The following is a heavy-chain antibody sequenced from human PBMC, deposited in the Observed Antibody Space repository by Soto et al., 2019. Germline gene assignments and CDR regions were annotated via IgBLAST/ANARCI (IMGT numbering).Heavy chain of an antibody. D-gene: IGHD2-15*01. J-gene: IGHJ4*02. CDR3: AKVVVAATRHTDFDS. V-gene: IGHV4-39*02. CDR1: GGSINSNNYY. Sequence: SETLSLTCTVSGGSINSNNYYWAWIRQPPGKGLAWIASIYYDGSTYYNPSLKSRVSISVDTSKNHFSLKLSSATAADTAVYYCAKVVVAATRHTDFDSWGQGTLVTV. CDR2: IYYDGST.